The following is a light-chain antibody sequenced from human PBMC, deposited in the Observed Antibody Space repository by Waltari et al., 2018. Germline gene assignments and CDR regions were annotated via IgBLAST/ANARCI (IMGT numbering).Light chain of an antibody. CDR1: QSVSSSH. CDR2: GAS. CDR3: QQYGSSPT. Sequence: VLTQYPGTLSLSACPGATLSCRATQSVSSSHLAWYQQKPGQAPRLLLYGASSRAPGIPDRFSGSGSGTDFNRTISRLEHEDFAVDYGQQYGSSPTFGQATKLEI. V-gene: IGKV3-20*01. J-gene: IGKJ2*01.